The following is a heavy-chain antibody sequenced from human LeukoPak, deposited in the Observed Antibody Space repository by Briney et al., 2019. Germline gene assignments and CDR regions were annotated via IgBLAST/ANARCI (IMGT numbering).Heavy chain of an antibody. V-gene: IGHV1-8*02. CDR2: INPNSGNT. J-gene: IGHJ2*01. D-gene: IGHD2/OR15-2a*01. Sequence: ASVKVSCKASGYTFTGYYMHWVRQAPGQGLEWMGWINPNSGNTGYAQKFQGRVTMTRNTSISTAYMELSSLRSEDTAVYYCARGVSMPSFDLWGRGTLVTVSS. CDR3: ARGVSMPSFDL. CDR1: GYTFTGYY.